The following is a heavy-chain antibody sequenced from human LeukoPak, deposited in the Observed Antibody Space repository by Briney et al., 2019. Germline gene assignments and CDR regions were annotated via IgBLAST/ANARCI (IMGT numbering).Heavy chain of an antibody. CDR3: ARGDRVGASGYYFDY. CDR1: GGSVSSGRYY. Sequence: SETLSLTCTVSGGSVSSGRYYWSWIRQPPGKGLECIGYIYYSGTTSYTPSLKRRVTMSVDTANNQFSLKLSSVTAADTAVYYCARGDRVGASGYYFDYWGQGILVTVSS. V-gene: IGHV4-61*01. D-gene: IGHD1-26*01. J-gene: IGHJ4*02. CDR2: IYYSGTT.